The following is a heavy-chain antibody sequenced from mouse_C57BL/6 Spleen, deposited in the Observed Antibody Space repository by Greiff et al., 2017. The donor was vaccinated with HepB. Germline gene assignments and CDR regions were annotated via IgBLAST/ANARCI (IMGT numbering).Heavy chain of an antibody. D-gene: IGHD1-1*01. CDR3: ARRAVMDAMDY. CDR2: ISSGGSYT. J-gene: IGHJ4*01. V-gene: IGHV5-6*02. Sequence: DVHLVESGGDLVKPGGSLKLSCAASGFTFSSYGMSWVRQTPDKRLEWVATISSGGSYTYYPDSVKGRFTISRDNAKNTLYLQMSSLKSEDTAMYYCARRAVMDAMDYWGQGTSVTVSS. CDR1: GFTFSSYG.